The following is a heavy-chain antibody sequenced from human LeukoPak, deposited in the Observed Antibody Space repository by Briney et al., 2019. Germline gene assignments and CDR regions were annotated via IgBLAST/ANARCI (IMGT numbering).Heavy chain of an antibody. D-gene: IGHD6-19*01. Sequence: GGSLRLSCAASRFTFSSYGMHWVRQAPGKGLEWVAFIRYDGSNKYYADSVKGRFTISRDNAKNSLYMQMNSLRVEDTAVYYCARVSGWYYYFDYWGQGTLVTVSS. CDR1: RFTFSSYG. CDR3: ARVSGWYYYFDY. CDR2: IRYDGSNK. J-gene: IGHJ4*02. V-gene: IGHV3-30*02.